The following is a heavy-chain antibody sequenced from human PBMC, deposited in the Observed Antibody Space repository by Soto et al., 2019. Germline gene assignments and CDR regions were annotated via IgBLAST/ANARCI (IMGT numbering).Heavy chain of an antibody. J-gene: IGHJ5*02. D-gene: IGHD4-17*01. V-gene: IGHV1-3*05. CDR1: GYTFTSYA. CDR3: ARGVADDYDGGWDWFDP. CDR2: INAGNGNT. Sequence: QVQLVQSGAEEKKPGASVKVSCKASGYTFTSYAMHWVRQAPGQRLEWMGWINAGNGNTKYSQKFQGRVTITRDTSASTAYKELSSVRSEDTAGYYCARGVADDYDGGWDWFDPWGQGTLVTVSS.